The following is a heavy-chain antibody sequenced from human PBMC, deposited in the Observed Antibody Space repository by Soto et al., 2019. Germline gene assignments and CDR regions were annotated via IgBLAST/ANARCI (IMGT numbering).Heavy chain of an antibody. CDR3: ARDQDPGMGDAFDI. CDR1: GGSIISYY. V-gene: IGHV4-59*01. D-gene: IGHD6-13*01. CDR2: IYYSGST. J-gene: IGHJ3*02. Sequence: SETLSLTCTVSGGSIISYYWSWILQPPGKGLEWIGYIYYSGSTNYNPSLKSRVTISVDTSKNQFSLKLSSVTAADTAVYYCARDQDPGMGDAFDIWGQGTMVTVPS.